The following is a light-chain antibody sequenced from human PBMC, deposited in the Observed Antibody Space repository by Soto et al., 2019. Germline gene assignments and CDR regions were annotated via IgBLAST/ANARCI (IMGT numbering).Light chain of an antibody. Sequence: EIVLTQSPGTLSLSPGERATLSCRASQSVSSSYFAWYQQKPGQAPRLLIYGASSRATGIPDRFSGSGSGTDFTLTISRLEPEDFAVYYCQQYVSSPPFAFGPGTKVDIK. V-gene: IGKV3-20*01. J-gene: IGKJ3*01. CDR1: QSVSSSY. CDR3: QQYVSSPPFA. CDR2: GAS.